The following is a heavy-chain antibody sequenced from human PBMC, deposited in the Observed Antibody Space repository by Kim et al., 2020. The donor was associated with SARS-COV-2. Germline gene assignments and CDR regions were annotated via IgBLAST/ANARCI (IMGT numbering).Heavy chain of an antibody. CDR3: SRGGGYGGDGCFDH. D-gene: IGHD2-21*02. CDR2: IGSTGDT. CDR1: GFTFSSYA. J-gene: IGHJ1*01. V-gene: IGHV3-13*01. Sequence: GGSLRLSCAASGFTFSSYAMRWVRQAPGKGLEWVSAIGSTGDTSFPGSVEGRCTISSKNTYNCSFLQLNSMRAADTAVYYCSRGGGYGGDGCFDHWGRGT.